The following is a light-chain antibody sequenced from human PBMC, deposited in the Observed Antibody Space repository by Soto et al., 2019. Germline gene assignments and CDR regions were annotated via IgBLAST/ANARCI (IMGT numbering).Light chain of an antibody. Sequence: EILMTQSPATLSASPGERATLSCRASQSVSGNLAWYQQIPGQAPRLLIYGASTRATGIPARFSGSGSGTEITLTISSLQSEDFAVYYCQQYNNWSPITFGQGTKLEIK. CDR1: QSVSGN. CDR3: QQYNNWSPIT. CDR2: GAS. J-gene: IGKJ2*01. V-gene: IGKV3-15*01.